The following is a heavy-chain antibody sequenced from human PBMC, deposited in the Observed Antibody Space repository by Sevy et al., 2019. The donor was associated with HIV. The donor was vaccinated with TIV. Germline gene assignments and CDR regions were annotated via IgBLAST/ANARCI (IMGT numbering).Heavy chain of an antibody. V-gene: IGHV3-30-3*01. CDR3: ARDESRILHGGRPRKGSGMDV. J-gene: IGHJ6*02. Sequence: GGSLRLSCAASGFTFSSYDMHWVRQAPGKGLEWVAVISYDGSNKYYADSVKGRFTISRDNSKNTLYLQMNSLRAEDTAVYYCARDESRILHGGRPRKGSGMDVWGQGTTVTVSS. D-gene: IGHD2-15*01. CDR1: GFTFSSYD. CDR2: ISYDGSNK.